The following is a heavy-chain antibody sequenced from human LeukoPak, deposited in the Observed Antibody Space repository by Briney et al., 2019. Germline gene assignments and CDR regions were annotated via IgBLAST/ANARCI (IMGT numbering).Heavy chain of an antibody. Sequence: KPSETLSLTCTVSGGSISSYYWSWIRQPPGKGLEWIGYIYYSGSTNYNPSLKSRVTISVDTSKNQFSLKLSSVTAADTAVYYCAGEKGVLYYYYMDVWGKGTTVTVSS. CDR1: GGSISSYY. V-gene: IGHV4-59*01. CDR3: AGEKGVLYYYYMDV. CDR2: IYYSGST. J-gene: IGHJ6*03.